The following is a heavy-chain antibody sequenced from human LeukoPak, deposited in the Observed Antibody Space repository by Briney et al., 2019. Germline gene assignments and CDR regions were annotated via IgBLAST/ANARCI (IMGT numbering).Heavy chain of an antibody. J-gene: IGHJ6*03. CDR1: GYTFTSYD. CDR3: ARGTVTRFLNYYYYMDV. V-gene: IGHV1-8*01. D-gene: IGHD4-11*01. Sequence: ASVKVSCKASGYTFTSYDINWVRQATGQGLEWMGWMNPNSGNTGYAQKFQGRVTMTRNTSISTAYMELSSLRSEDTAVYYCARGTVTRFLNYYYYMDVWGKGTTVTVSS. CDR2: MNPNSGNT.